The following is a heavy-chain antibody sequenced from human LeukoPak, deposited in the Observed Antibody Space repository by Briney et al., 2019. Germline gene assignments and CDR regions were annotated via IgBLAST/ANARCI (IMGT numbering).Heavy chain of an antibody. J-gene: IGHJ4*02. CDR2: IYSGSST. CDR3: ARSNVGSMAPDY. D-gene: IGHD5-24*01. CDR1: GFTVSSNY. V-gene: IGHV3-53*01. Sequence: PGGSLRLSCAASGFTVSSNYMSWVRQAPGKGLEWVSVIYSGSSTYYPDSVKGRFTISRDNSKNTLYLQMNSLRAEDTAMYYCARSNVGSMAPDYWGQGTLVTVSS.